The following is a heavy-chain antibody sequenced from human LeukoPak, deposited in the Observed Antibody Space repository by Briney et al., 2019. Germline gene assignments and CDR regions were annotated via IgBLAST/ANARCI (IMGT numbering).Heavy chain of an antibody. J-gene: IGHJ4*02. Sequence: PGGSLRLSCAASGFTVSSNYMSWVRQAPGKGLEWIGEINHSGGTNHNPSLKSRVTISVDTSKNQFSLNLSSVTAADTAVYYCARTRYNGYDRHFDSWGQGSLVTVSS. CDR2: INHSGGT. CDR1: GFTVSSNY. CDR3: ARTRYNGYDRHFDS. D-gene: IGHD5-12*01. V-gene: IGHV4-34*01.